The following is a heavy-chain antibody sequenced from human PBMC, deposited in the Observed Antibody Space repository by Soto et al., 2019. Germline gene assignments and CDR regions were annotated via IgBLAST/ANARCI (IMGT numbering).Heavy chain of an antibody. CDR1: GGSFSGYY. CDR2: INHSGST. V-gene: IGHV4-34*01. Sequence: SETLSLTXAVYGGSFSGYYWSWIRQPPGKGLEWIGEINHSGSTNYNPSLKSRVTISVDTSKNQFSLKLSSVTAADTAVYYCARGLKEGYSYGYDYWGQGTLVTVSS. J-gene: IGHJ4*02. CDR3: ARGLKEGYSYGYDY. D-gene: IGHD5-18*01.